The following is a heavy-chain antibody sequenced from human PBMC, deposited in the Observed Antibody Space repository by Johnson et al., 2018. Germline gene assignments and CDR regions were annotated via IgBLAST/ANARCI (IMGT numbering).Heavy chain of an antibody. Sequence: QVQLVESGAEVKKPGASVKVSCKASGYTFTSYAMHWVRQAPGQRLEWMGWINAGNGKTKYSQKFQGRVTITRDTSASTAYMELSSLRSEDTAVYYCAKGQAVTTFDYYYYGMDVWGQGTTVTVSS. CDR2: INAGNGKT. CDR1: GYTFTSYA. CDR3: AKGQAVTTFDYYYYGMDV. V-gene: IGHV1-3*01. J-gene: IGHJ6*02. D-gene: IGHD4-11*01.